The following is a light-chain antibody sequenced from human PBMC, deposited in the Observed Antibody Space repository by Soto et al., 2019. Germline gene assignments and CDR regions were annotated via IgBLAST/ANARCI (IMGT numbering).Light chain of an antibody. CDR3: SSYATSSVV. Sequence: QSALTQPASVSGSPGQSIAISCTGTTSDVRGYNHVSWYQQHPGKAPKLMIYDVNRRPSGVSDRFSGSKSGNTASLTITGLQAEDEADYYCSSYATSSVVFGGGTKLTVL. V-gene: IGLV2-14*03. CDR1: TSDVRGYNH. CDR2: DVN. J-gene: IGLJ2*01.